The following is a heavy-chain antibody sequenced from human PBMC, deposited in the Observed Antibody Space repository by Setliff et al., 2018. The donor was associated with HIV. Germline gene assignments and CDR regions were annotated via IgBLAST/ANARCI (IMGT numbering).Heavy chain of an antibody. Sequence: GGSLRLSCTASGFTFRSFSMNWVRQAPGKGLEWVSSISSSSSYIYYADSVKGRFTISRDNAKNSLYLQMNSLRAEDTAVYYCARGHCSGGSCLGLISYWGQGTLVTVSS. D-gene: IGHD2-15*01. CDR3: ARGHCSGGSCLGLISY. J-gene: IGHJ4*02. CDR2: ISSSSSYI. CDR1: GFTFRSFS. V-gene: IGHV3-21*01.